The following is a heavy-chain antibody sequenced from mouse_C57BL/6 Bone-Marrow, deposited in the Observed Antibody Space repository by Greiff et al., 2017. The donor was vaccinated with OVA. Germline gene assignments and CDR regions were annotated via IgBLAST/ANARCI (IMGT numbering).Heavy chain of an antibody. D-gene: IGHD1-1*01. CDR1: GYTFTSYW. V-gene: IGHV1-55*01. CDR3: ARGHYGSRGFDV. Sequence: QVQLQQPGAELVKPGASVKMSCKASGYTFTSYWITWVKQRPGQGLEWIGDIYPGSGSTNYNEKFKGKATLTVDKSSSTAYMELRSLTSEDSAVYYCARGHYGSRGFDVWGTGTTVTVSS. CDR2: IYPGSGST. J-gene: IGHJ1*03.